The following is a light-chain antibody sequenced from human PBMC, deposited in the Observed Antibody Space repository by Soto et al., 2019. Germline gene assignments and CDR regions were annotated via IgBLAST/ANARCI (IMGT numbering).Light chain of an antibody. J-gene: IGKJ1*01. Sequence: EIVLTQSAGTLSWSAGQSATLYSTASQSVSSSYLAWYQQKPPQAPRLLIYGASTRATGIPARFSGSGSGTEFTLTISSLQSEDFAVYYCQQYNNWPPWTFGQGTKVDIK. V-gene: IGKV3-15*01. CDR2: GAS. CDR1: QSVSSSY. CDR3: QQYNNWPPWT.